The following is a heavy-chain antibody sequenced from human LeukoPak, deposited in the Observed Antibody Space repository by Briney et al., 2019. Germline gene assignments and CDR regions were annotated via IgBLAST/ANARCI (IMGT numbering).Heavy chain of an antibody. V-gene: IGHV3-23*01. J-gene: IGHJ4*02. CDR3: ARVGQGSGWLDFDY. CDR1: GFTFSNYA. CDR2: LSGSGGST. D-gene: IGHD6-19*01. Sequence: GGSLRLSCAASGFTFSNYAMSWVRQAPGKGLEWVSGLSGSGGSTYYADSVKGRFTISRDNSKNTLYLQMNSLRAEDTAMYYCARVGQGSGWLDFDYWGQGTLVTVSS.